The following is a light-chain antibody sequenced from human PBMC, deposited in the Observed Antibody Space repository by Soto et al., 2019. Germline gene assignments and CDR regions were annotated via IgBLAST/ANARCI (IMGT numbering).Light chain of an antibody. J-gene: IGKJ2*01. V-gene: IGKV1-39*01. CDR3: QQSYSTPYT. CDR1: QSISSY. Sequence: DIQMTQSPSSLSASVGDGVTITCRASQSISSYLNWYQQKPGKAPKLLIYAASSLQSGVPSRFSGSGSGTEFTLTISSLQPEDFATYYCQQSYSTPYTFGQGTKLEIK. CDR2: AAS.